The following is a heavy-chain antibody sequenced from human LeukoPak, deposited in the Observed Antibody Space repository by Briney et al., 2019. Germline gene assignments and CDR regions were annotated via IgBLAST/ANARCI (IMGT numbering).Heavy chain of an antibody. Sequence: PGGSLRLSCAASGFTFSRHWMTWVRQAPGKGLEWVSAISGSGDNTYYADSAKGRFTISRDNSKNTLYLQMNSLRAEDTAVYYCAKSGGSYPYYFDYWGQGTLVTVSS. V-gene: IGHV3-23*01. D-gene: IGHD1-26*01. CDR2: ISGSGDNT. CDR3: AKSGGSYPYYFDY. CDR1: GFTFSRHW. J-gene: IGHJ4*02.